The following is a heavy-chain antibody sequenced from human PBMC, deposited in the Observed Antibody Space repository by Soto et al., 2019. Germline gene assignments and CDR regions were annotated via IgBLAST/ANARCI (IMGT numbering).Heavy chain of an antibody. CDR3: AKESQQGARWLQFLPGSSDY. Sequence: QVQLMESGGGVVQPGRSLRLSCAASGFTFSSYGMHWVRQAPGKGLEWVAVISYDGSNKYYADSVKGRFTISRDNSKNTLYLQMNSLRAEDTAVYYCAKESQQGARWLQFLPGSSDYWGQGTLVTVSS. CDR2: ISYDGSNK. V-gene: IGHV3-30*18. D-gene: IGHD5-12*01. J-gene: IGHJ4*02. CDR1: GFTFSSYG.